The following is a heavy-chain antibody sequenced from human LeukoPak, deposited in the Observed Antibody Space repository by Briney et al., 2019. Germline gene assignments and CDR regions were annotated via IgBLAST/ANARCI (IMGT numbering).Heavy chain of an antibody. CDR2: IYYSGST. D-gene: IGHD2-15*01. V-gene: IGHV4-59*01. CDR3: ARVDCSGGSCYSDYWFDP. Sequence: SETLSLTCTVSGGSISSYYWSWIRHPPGKGLEWVGYIYYSGSTNYNPSLKSRVTISVDTSKNQFSLKLSSVTAADTAVYYCARVDCSGGSCYSDYWFDPWGQGTLVTVSS. J-gene: IGHJ5*02. CDR1: GGSISSYY.